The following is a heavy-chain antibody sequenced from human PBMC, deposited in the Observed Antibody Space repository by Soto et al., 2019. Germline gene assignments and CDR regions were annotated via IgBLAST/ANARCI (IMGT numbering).Heavy chain of an antibody. J-gene: IGHJ6*02. CDR2: ISAYNGNT. Sequence: ASVKVSCKASGYTFTSYGISWVRQAPGQGLEWMGWISAYNGNTNYAQKLQGRVTMTTDTSTSTAYMELRSLRSDDTAVYNCAKWGQGFITMVPYSYGMDVWGQGTTVTVSS. CDR1: GYTFTSYG. D-gene: IGHD3-10*01. V-gene: IGHV1-18*01. CDR3: AKWGQGFITMVPYSYGMDV.